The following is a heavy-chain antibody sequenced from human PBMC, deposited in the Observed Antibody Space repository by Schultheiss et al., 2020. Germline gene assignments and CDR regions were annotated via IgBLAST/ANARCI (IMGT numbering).Heavy chain of an antibody. CDR1: GGSISDYY. V-gene: IGHV4-59*12. Sequence: SETLSLTCTVSGGSISDYYWSWIRQHPGKGLEWIGYIYYSGSTYYNPSLKSRVTISVDTSKNQFSLKLSSVTAADTAVYYCAIAQLVWSGYRYYYGMDVWGQGNTGTVSS. CDR3: AIAQLVWSGYRYYYGMDV. CDR2: IYYSGST. J-gene: IGHJ6*02. D-gene: IGHD3-3*01.